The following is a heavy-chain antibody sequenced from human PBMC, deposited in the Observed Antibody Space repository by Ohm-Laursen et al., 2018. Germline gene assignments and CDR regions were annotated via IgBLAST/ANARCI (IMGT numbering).Heavy chain of an antibody. J-gene: IGHJ4*02. CDR1: GFSFSTFG. D-gene: IGHD2-21*02. CDR2: ISRSGGGT. Sequence: SLRLSCAASGFSFSTFGMHWVRQAPGKGPEWVSSISRSGGGTYYADSVKGRFTISRDDSKNTLYLQMNSLRAEDTALYYCARVVTAVGRLPTFDHWGQGTLVTVPS. V-gene: IGHV3-23*01. CDR3: ARVVTAVGRLPTFDH.